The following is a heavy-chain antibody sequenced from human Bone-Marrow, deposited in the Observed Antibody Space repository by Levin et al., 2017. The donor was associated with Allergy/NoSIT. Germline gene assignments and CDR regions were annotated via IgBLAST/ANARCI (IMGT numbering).Heavy chain of an antibody. J-gene: IGHJ3*01. V-gene: IGHV4-4*02. Sequence: PSETLSLTCAVSGGSMNSSNWWSWVRQAPGKGLEWIGEIYQSGNTDYNPSLKSRVTISVDKSNNHFFLKLSSVTAADTSVYYCATCVFDCLLFFALCGQGTLVTVSS. CDR3: ATCVFDCLLFFAL. CDR2: IYQSGNT. D-gene: IGHD3-9*01. CDR1: GGSMNSSNW.